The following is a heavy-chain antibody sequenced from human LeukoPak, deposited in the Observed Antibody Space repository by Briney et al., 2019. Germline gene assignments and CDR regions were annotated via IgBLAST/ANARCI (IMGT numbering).Heavy chain of an antibody. CDR3: ARGKMVGATAWGGLDY. J-gene: IGHJ4*02. Sequence: GGSLRLSCVASGFTFDDHDMSWVRQAPGKGLEWVSNINWNGGSTGYADSVKGRFTISRDNAKNSLYLQMNSMRAEDTAFYYCARGKMVGATAWGGLDYWGQGTLVTVSS. V-gene: IGHV3-20*04. CDR2: INWNGGST. D-gene: IGHD1-26*01. CDR1: GFTFDDHD.